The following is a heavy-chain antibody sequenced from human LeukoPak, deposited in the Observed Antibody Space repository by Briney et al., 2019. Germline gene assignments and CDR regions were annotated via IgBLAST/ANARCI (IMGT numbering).Heavy chain of an antibody. CDR3: AKEGGSGSYYNSWFDP. D-gene: IGHD3-10*01. V-gene: IGHV1-69*01. J-gene: IGHJ5*02. CDR1: GGTFSSYA. Sequence: GASVKVSCKASGGTFSSYAISWVRQAPGQGLEWMGGIIPIFGTANYAQKFQGRVTITADESTSTAYMELSSLRAEDTALYYCAKEGGSGSYYNSWFDPWGQGTLVTVSS. CDR2: IIPIFGTA.